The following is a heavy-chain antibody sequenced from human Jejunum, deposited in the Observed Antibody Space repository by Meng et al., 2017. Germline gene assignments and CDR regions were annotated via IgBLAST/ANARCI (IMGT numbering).Heavy chain of an antibody. V-gene: IGHV4-38-2*01. J-gene: IGHJ4*02. D-gene: IGHD1-1*01. CDR1: RYSISSGYY. CDR3: ARSTTLSTVADNFYFDF. Sequence: SQTLSLTCDVSRYSISSGYYWGWVRQPPGKGLEWIGSIHNSGNINYNPSLKSRVTISVETSKNHFSLTLYSVTAADTAVYYCARSTTLSTVADNFYFDFWGQGSLVTVSS. CDR2: IHNSGNI.